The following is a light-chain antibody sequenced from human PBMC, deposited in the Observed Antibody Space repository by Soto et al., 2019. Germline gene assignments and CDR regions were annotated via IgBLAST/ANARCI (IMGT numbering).Light chain of an antibody. Sequence: DIQMTQSPSSLSASVGDRVTITCRASQGISTYLNWYQHKSGKAPNLLIYAASTLQSGVPSRFSGSGSGTDFSLTITSLQPEDFAAYYCQQSYTTLRITFGQGTRLEIK. CDR1: QGISTY. V-gene: IGKV1-39*01. CDR2: AAS. CDR3: QQSYTTLRIT. J-gene: IGKJ5*01.